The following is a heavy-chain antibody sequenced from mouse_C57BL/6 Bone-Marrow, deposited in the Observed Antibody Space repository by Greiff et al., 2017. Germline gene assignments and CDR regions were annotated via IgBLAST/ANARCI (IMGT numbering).Heavy chain of an antibody. J-gene: IGHJ4*01. Sequence: QVQLQQPGAELVMPGASVKLSCKASGYTFTSYWMHWVKQRPGQGLEWIGEIDPSDSYTNYNQKFKGKSTLTVDKSSSTAYMQLSSLTSEDSAVYYCAKTSYYDYFYAMDYWGQGTSVTVSS. D-gene: IGHD2-4*01. CDR1: GYTFTSYW. V-gene: IGHV1-69*01. CDR3: AKTSYYDYFYAMDY. CDR2: IDPSDSYT.